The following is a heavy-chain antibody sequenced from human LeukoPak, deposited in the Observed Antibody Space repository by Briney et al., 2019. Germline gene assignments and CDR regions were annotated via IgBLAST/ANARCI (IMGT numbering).Heavy chain of an antibody. CDR2: IKQDGSEK. D-gene: IGHD4-17*01. J-gene: IGHJ5*02. CDR3: ARGYGNYANWFDP. Sequence: PGGSLRLSCAASGFTFSSYWMIWVRQAPGKGPEWVANIKQDGSEKYCVDSVKGRFTISRDNAKNSLYHQMNSLRAEDTAVYYCARGYGNYANWFDPWGQGTLVTVSS. CDR1: GFTFSSYW. V-gene: IGHV3-7*01.